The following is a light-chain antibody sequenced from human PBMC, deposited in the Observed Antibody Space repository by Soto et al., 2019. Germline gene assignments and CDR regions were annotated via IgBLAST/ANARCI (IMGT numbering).Light chain of an antibody. CDR2: GAS. CDR3: LHYHDGTLWT. J-gene: IGKJ1*01. V-gene: IGKV3-15*01. CDR1: QSVSSA. Sequence: EIGMTKYRKTLSQSPRERAAVSCRASQSVSSALAWYQQVTGQAPRLLLFGASTRATGIPATFSGSGCGAELAHAISSLQSEDYAVDYCLHYHDGTLWTFGQGTKVDIK.